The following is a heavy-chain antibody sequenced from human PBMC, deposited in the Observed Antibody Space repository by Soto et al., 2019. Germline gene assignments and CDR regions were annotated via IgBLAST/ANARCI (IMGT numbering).Heavy chain of an antibody. Sequence: GGSLRLSCAASGFTFSDYYMSWIRQAPGKGLEWVSYISSSGSTIYYADYVKGRITISRDNAKNSLYLKINRLRAEDTAVYYCARGPYDYVWGSDPPHFDYWGQGTLVTVSS. CDR1: GFTFSDYY. CDR3: ARGPYDYVWGSDPPHFDY. J-gene: IGHJ4*02. V-gene: IGHV3-11*01. D-gene: IGHD3-16*02. CDR2: ISSSGSTI.